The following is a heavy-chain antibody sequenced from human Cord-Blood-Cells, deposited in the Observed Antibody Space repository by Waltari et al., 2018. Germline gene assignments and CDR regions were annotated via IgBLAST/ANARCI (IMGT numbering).Heavy chain of an antibody. J-gene: IGHJ4*02. CDR1: RFTFRTHW. Sequence: EVQLVELGGGLVQPGGSLRLSCGASRFTFRTHWVRLVRQAPGKWVEWVANIKQDGSEKYYVDSVKGRFTISRDNAKNSLYLQMNSLRAEDTAVYYCARARSSSWYGESDYWGQGTLVTVSS. CDR2: IKQDGSEK. V-gene: IGHV3-7*04. D-gene: IGHD6-13*01. CDR3: ARARSSSWYGESDY.